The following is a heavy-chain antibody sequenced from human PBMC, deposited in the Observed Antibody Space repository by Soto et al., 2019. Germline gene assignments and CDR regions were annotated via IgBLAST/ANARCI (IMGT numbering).Heavy chain of an antibody. D-gene: IGHD7-27*01. J-gene: IGHJ4*02. CDR2: ISSSGNTI. CDR1: GFTFSSYS. V-gene: IGHV3-48*01. CDR3: AGDLPTGDLGY. Sequence: EVQLVESGGGLVQPGGSLRLSCAASGFTFSSYSMNWVRQAPGKGLEWVSYISSSGNTIYYADSVKGRFTISRDNAKNSLYLQMNSLRAEDTSVYYCAGDLPTGDLGYWGQGTLVTVSS.